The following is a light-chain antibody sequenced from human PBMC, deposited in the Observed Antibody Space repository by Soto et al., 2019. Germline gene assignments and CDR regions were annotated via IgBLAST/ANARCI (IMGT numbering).Light chain of an antibody. CDR2: GAT. CDR1: QNVVSD. V-gene: IGKV3-15*01. Sequence: EILLTQSPATLSVSPGETATLSCRASQNVVSDLAWYQQKPGQAPRLLVYGATTRATDAPAKFRGRGSGTEFSLTISSLQSEDSATYYCQQYRSWPRTFCKGSRLDI. J-gene: IGKJ1*01. CDR3: QQYRSWPRT.